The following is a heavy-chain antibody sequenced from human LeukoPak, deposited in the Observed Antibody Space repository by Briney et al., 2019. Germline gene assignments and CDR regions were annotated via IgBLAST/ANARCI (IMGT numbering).Heavy chain of an antibody. CDR2: IYYSGST. CDR1: GGSISSSSYY. Sequence: SETLSLTCTVSGGSISSSSYYWGWIRQPPGKGLEWIGSIYYSGSTYYNPSLKSRVTISVDTSKNQFSLKLSSVTAADTAVYYCARSHRLDYGDQTFDYWGQGTLVTVSP. J-gene: IGHJ4*02. CDR3: ARSHRLDYGDQTFDY. V-gene: IGHV4-39*01. D-gene: IGHD4-17*01.